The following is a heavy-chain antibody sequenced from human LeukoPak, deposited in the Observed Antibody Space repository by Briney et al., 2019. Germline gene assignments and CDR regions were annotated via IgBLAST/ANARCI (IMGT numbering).Heavy chain of an antibody. J-gene: IGHJ6*03. D-gene: IGHD7-27*01. CDR3: ARVAGDPIYYYYYMDV. CDR1: GGSFSGYY. Sequence: PSETLSLTCAVYGGSFSGYYWRWIRQSPGKGLEWIGEINDSGSTNYDPSLKSRVTISVDTSKNQIPLKLTSVTAADTAVYYCARVAGDPIYYYYYMDVWGKGTTVTVSS. CDR2: INDSGST. V-gene: IGHV4-34*01.